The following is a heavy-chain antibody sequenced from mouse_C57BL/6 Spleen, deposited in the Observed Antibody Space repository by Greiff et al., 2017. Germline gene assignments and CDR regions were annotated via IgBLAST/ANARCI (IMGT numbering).Heavy chain of an antibody. J-gene: IGHJ2*01. Sequence: QVPLQQPGPELVQPGATVKLTCKVSGYTLTSYWMHWVKQRPGQGLEWIGNITPSTGGTYYNAKFKSKATLTVDKSSSSSYMQLSSLASEDSAVYYCARPTTVVFAYRGQGNLLTVSS. CDR1: GYTLTSYW. V-gene: IGHV1-53*01. CDR2: ITPSTGGT. D-gene: IGHD1-1*01. CDR3: ARPTTVVFAY.